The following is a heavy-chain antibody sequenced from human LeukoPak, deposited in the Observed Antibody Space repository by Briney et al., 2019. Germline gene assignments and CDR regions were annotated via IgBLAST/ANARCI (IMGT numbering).Heavy chain of an antibody. V-gene: IGHV1-46*01. CDR3: ARDNSVRDAAWWFNP. D-gene: IGHD5-24*01. CDR1: GYTFTSNY. Sequence: ASVKVSCKAFGYTFTSNYMHWVRQAPGQGPEWMGVISPSGGSTTYAQKFQGRVTLTRDMSTSTDYLELSSLRSEDTAVYYCARDNSVRDAAWWFNPWGQGTLVTVSS. J-gene: IGHJ5*02. CDR2: ISPSGGST.